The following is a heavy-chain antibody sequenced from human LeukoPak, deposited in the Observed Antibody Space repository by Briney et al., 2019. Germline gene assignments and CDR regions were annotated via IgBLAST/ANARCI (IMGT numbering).Heavy chain of an antibody. Sequence: GGSLRLSCAASGFAFSSYAMTWVRQAPGKGLEWVSSIRGSGGSTYYADSVKGRLTVSRDNSKSMVYLQMSSLRAEETAVYYCARLGVTYSFDYWGQGAPVTVSS. CDR1: GFAFSSYA. V-gene: IGHV3-23*01. D-gene: IGHD2-21*02. J-gene: IGHJ4*02. CDR2: IRGSGGST. CDR3: ARLGVTYSFDY.